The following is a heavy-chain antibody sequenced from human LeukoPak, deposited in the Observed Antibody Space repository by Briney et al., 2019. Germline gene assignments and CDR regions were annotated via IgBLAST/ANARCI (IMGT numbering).Heavy chain of an antibody. CDR1: GGSISSYY. V-gene: IGHV4-59*01. D-gene: IGHD5-18*01. J-gene: IGHJ3*02. Sequence: SETLSLTCTVSGGSISSYYWSWIRQPPGKGLEWIGYIYYSGSTNYNPSLKSRVTISVDTSKNQFSLKLSSVTAADTAVYYCARDGGYSYGNAFDIWGQGTMVTVSS. CDR3: ARDGGYSYGNAFDI. CDR2: IYYSGST.